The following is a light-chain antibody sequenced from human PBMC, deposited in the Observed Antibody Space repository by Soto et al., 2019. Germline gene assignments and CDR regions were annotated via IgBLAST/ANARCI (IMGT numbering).Light chain of an antibody. Sequence: DIQMTQSPSTLSASVGDRVTIACRASQSITPWLAWYQQKPGKAPRLLIYKTSDLENGVPSRFSGSGSGTDFTLTISGLQPDDFATYYCQQYYSLSTFGQGTKLEIK. J-gene: IGKJ2*01. CDR3: QQYYSLST. CDR1: QSITPW. CDR2: KTS. V-gene: IGKV1-5*03.